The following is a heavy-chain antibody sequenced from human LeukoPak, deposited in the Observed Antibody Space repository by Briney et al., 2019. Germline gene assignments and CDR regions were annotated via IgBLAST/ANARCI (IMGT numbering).Heavy chain of an antibody. J-gene: IGHJ6*03. D-gene: IGHD1-26*01. CDR1: GGSVSSGSYY. V-gene: IGHV4-61*01. CDR2: IYYSGST. Sequence: PSETLSLTCTASGGSVSSGSYYWSWIRQPPGKGLEWIGYIYYSGSTKYYPSLKSRVTISIDTSKNQFSLKLSSVTAADTAMYYCAGVVGGSYSMDVWGQGTTVTVSS. CDR3: AGVVGGSYSMDV.